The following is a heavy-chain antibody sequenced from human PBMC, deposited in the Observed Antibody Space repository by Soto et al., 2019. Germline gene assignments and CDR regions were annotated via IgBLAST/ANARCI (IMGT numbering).Heavy chain of an antibody. CDR3: AREGRHFDY. J-gene: IGHJ4*02. CDR2: INPIFGTP. V-gene: IGHV1-69*06. CDR1: GGTFSSYA. Sequence: QVQLVQSGAEVQRPGSSVKVSCKASGGTFSSYAISWVRQAPGPGLEWMGGINPIFGTPHYAQKYQGRVTITADTFTNTAYMESTSVSSDETAVYFCAREGRHFDYWGQGTLVTVSS.